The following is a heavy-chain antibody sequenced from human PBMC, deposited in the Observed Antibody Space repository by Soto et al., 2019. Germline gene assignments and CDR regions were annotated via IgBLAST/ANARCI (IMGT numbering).Heavy chain of an antibody. Sequence: GESLKISCKGSGYSFTSYWIGWVRQMPGKGLEWMGIIYPGDSDTRYSPSIQGQVTISADKSISTAYLQWSSLKASDTAMYYCASYFGGGYSYGIHYYYGMDVRGQGTTVTVSS. CDR3: ASYFGGGYSYGIHYYYGMDV. V-gene: IGHV5-51*01. J-gene: IGHJ6*02. D-gene: IGHD5-18*01. CDR2: IYPGDSDT. CDR1: GYSFTSYW.